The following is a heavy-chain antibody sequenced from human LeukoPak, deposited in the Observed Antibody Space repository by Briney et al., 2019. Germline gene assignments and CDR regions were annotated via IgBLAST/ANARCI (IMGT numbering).Heavy chain of an antibody. J-gene: IGHJ4*02. CDR3: ASTATFGYSYLDY. CDR2: INPSGGST. V-gene: IGHV1-46*01. Sequence: ASVEVSCKASGYTFTSYYMHWVRQAPGQGLEWMGIINPSGGSTSYAQKFQGRVTMTRDTSTSTVYMELSSLRSEDTAVYYCASTATFGYSYLDYWGQGTLVTVSS. D-gene: IGHD5-18*01. CDR1: GYTFTSYY.